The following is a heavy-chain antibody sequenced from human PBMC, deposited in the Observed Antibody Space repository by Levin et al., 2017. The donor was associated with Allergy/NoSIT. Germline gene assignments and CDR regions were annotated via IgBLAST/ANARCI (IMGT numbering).Heavy chain of an antibody. Sequence: PGGSLRLSCAASGFTFSSYAMSWVRQAPGKGLEWVSAISGSGGSTYYADSVKGRFTISRDNSKNTLYLQMNSLRAEDTAVYYCAKGPYAPRGAYGMDVWGQGTTVTVSS. CDR3: AKGPYAPRGAYGMDV. CDR2: ISGSGGST. J-gene: IGHJ6*02. D-gene: IGHD4-17*01. CDR1: GFTFSSYA. V-gene: IGHV3-23*01.